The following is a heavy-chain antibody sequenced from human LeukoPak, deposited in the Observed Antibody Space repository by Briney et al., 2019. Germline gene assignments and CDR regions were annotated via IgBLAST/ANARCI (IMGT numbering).Heavy chain of an antibody. CDR3: GRKAGDCGGGSCYSIDY. J-gene: IGHJ4*02. CDR2: IIPIFGTA. V-gene: IGHV1-69*05. Sequence: ASVKVSCKASGYTFTSYYMHWVRQAPGQGLEWMGGIIPIFGTANYAQKFQGRVTITTDESTSTAYMEVSSLRSEDTAVYYCGRKAGDCGGGSCYSIDYWGQGTLVTVSS. CDR1: GYTFTSYY. D-gene: IGHD2-15*01.